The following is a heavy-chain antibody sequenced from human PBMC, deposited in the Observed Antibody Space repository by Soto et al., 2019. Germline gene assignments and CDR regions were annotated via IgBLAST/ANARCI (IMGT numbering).Heavy chain of an antibody. CDR2: IKSKTDGGTT. D-gene: IGHD6-13*01. J-gene: IGHJ6*03. CDR3: TTMEQQPWGYYYYYYMDV. V-gene: IGHV3-15*01. CDR1: GFTFSNAW. Sequence: GGSLRLSCAASGFTFSNAWMSWVRQAPGKGLEWVGRIKSKTDGGTTDYAAPVKGRFTISRDDSKNTLYLQMNSLKTEDTAVYYCTTMEQQPWGYYYYYYMDVRGKGTTVTVSS.